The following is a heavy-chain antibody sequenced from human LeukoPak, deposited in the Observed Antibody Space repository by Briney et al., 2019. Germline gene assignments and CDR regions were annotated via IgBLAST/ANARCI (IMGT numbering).Heavy chain of an antibody. V-gene: IGHV3-7*01. D-gene: IGHD3-16*01. CDR3: ARAFS. CDR1: GFTFSSQW. CDR2: IKEDGSEK. Sequence: PGGSLRLSCAASGFTFSSQWMSWVRQAPGKGLEWVANIKEDGSEKSYVDSVKGRFTISRDNAKNPLYLQMNSLRAEDTAVYYCARAFSWGQGTLVTVSS. J-gene: IGHJ5*02.